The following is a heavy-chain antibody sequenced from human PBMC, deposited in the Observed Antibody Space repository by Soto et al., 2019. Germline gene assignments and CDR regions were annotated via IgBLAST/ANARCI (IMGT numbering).Heavy chain of an antibody. J-gene: IGHJ3*02. CDR3: AKDRVTVVGYDAFDI. CDR1: GFTLSSYA. CDR2: ISGSGGST. V-gene: IGHV3-23*01. Sequence: GGSLRLSCAASGFTLSSYAMSWVRQAPGKGLEWVSGISGSGGSTYYADSVKGRFTISRDNSKNTLYLQMNSLRADDTAVYYCAKDRVTVVGYDAFDIWGQGTMVTVSS. D-gene: IGHD6-19*01.